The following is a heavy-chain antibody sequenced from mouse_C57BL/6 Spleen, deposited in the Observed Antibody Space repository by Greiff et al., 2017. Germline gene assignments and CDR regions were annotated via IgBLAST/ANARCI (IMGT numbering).Heavy chain of an antibody. CDR3: SRSSHLYFAMDY. V-gene: IGHV1-36*01. J-gene: IGHJ4*01. Sequence: EVQLQASGPVLVKPGPLVKIFRKASGFTFTDYYMHWVKRSHGKSLEWIGLVYPYNGGTCYNQKFKGKATLTVDTSSSTACRELNDLTSEDSAVYCCSRSSHLYFAMDYWGKGASVTVAS. D-gene: IGHD6-1*01. CDR2: VYPYNGGT. CDR1: GFTFTDYY.